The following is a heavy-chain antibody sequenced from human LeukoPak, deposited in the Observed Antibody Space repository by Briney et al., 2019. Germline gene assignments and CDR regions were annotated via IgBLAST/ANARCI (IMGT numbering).Heavy chain of an antibody. CDR2: INPNSGGT. CDR3: ARGGRTSGWYRSTYQNWFDP. J-gene: IGHJ5*02. CDR1: GYTFTGYY. D-gene: IGHD6-19*01. Sequence: EASVKVSCKASGYTFTGYYMHWVRQAPGQGLEWMGWINPNSGGTNYAQKFQGRVTMTRDTSISTAYMELSRLRSDDTAVYYCARGGRTSGWYRSTYQNWFDPWGQGTLVTVSS. V-gene: IGHV1-2*02.